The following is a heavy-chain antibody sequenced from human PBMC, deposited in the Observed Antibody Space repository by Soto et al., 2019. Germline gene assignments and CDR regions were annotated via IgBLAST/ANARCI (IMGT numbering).Heavy chain of an antibody. J-gene: IGHJ6*02. CDR3: ARSYYGSGSYWFYGMDV. D-gene: IGHD3-10*01. CDR1: GGTFGNSA. Sequence: QVQLVQSGAEVKKPGSSVKVSCKASGGTFGNSAISWVRQAPGQGLEWMGGIIPSFATGNSALEFQGRLTITADKSTPTAYMELSSLRSEDTAVYYCARSYYGSGSYWFYGMDVWGQGTTVTVSS. CDR2: IIPSFATG. V-gene: IGHV1-69*06.